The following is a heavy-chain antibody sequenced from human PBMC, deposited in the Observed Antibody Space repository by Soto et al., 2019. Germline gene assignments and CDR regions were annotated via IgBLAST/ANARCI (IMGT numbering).Heavy chain of an antibody. D-gene: IGHD3-22*01. CDR2: ISPYNEDR. V-gene: IGHV1-18*01. CDR3: ARGGYYVSSGSRNYHFDGMDV. CDR1: GYTFSSYV. J-gene: IGHJ6*02. Sequence: QAQLLQSGVEVKKPGASVTVSCKASGYTFSSYVIHRVRQAPGQGLERLGWISPYNEDRKYAQMLNGRVTMTTDTSSRTANMALRSMRSDDPAVYFCARGGYYVSSGSRNYHFDGMDVWGQGTTVTVSS.